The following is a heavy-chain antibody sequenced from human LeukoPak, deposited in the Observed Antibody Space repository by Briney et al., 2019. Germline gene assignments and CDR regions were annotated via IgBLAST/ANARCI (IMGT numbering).Heavy chain of an antibody. CDR1: GGSISIYY. CDR3: ARLGYCSSSSCYPDL. CDR2: IHHSGSI. V-gene: IGHV4-59*08. J-gene: IGHJ5*02. D-gene: IGHD2-2*01. Sequence: SETLSLTCTVSGGSISIYYWGWIRQPPEKGLEWIGSIHHSGSIDYNPSLKSRVTISIDTSKKQFSLKLTYVTAADTAVYYCARLGYCSSSSCYPDLWGQGSLVTVSS.